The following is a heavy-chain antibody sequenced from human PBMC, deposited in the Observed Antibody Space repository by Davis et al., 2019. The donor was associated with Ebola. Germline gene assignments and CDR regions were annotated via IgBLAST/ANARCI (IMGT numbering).Heavy chain of an antibody. D-gene: IGHD3-3*01. V-gene: IGHV4-39*01. CDR2: IYYSGST. Sequence: MPSETLSLTCTVSGGSISSSSYYWGWIRQPPGKGLAWIGSIYYSGSTYYNPSLKSRVTISVDTSKNQFSLKLSSVTAAATAVYYCARRPIYYDFWSGYSSEALYYGMDVWGQGTTVTVSS. CDR1: GGSISSSSYY. CDR3: ARRPIYYDFWSGYSSEALYYGMDV. J-gene: IGHJ6*02.